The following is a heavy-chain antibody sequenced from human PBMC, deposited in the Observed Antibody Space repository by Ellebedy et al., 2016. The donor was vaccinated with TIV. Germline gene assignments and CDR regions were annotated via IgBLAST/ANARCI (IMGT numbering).Heavy chain of an antibody. CDR2: INHSGRT. CDR3: AGGRVLMTTVTTGYYYGMDV. Sequence: ESLKISCEVSGFSVSSDYMSWVRQPPGKGLEWLGEINHSGRTNYNPSLKSPVTISLDTSKSQFSLTLSSVTAADTAVYYCAGGRVLMTTVTTGYYYGMDVWGQGTTVTVSS. J-gene: IGHJ6*02. CDR1: GFSVSSDY. D-gene: IGHD4-17*01. V-gene: IGHV4-34*01.